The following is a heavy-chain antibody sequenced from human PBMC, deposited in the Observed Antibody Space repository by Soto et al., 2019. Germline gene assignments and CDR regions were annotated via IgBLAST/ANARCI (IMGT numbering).Heavy chain of an antibody. V-gene: IGHV4-59*01. CDR2: IYYSGST. Sequence: ETLSLTCTVSGGSISTYYWSCILQPPWKGLEWIGYIYYSGSTSYNPSLKSRVTISVDTSKNQFSLKLRSVTAADTAVYYCASDRSSGWDQGYGMDVWGQGTTVTVSS. J-gene: IGHJ6*02. CDR1: GGSISTYY. CDR3: ASDRSSGWDQGYGMDV. D-gene: IGHD6-19*01.